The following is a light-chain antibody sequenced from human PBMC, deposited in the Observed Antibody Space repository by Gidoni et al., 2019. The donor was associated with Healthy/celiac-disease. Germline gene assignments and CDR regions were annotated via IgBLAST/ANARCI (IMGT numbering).Light chain of an antibody. Sequence: EIVMTQSPATLSVSPGERATLSCRASQSVSSNLAWYQQNPGQAPRLLIYGASTRATGIPASFSVSGSGTAFTLTISSLQSEVSAVYYCQQYNNWPPTFGQGTKVEIK. CDR2: GAS. CDR3: QQYNNWPPT. CDR1: QSVSSN. V-gene: IGKV3-15*01. J-gene: IGKJ1*01.